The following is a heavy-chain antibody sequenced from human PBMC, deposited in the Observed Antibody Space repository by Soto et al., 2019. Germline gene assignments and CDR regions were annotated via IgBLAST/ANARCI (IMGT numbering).Heavy chain of an antibody. J-gene: IGHJ4*02. Sequence: SETLSLTCTVSGGSISSSSYYWGWIRQPPGKGLEWIGSIYYSGSTYYNPSLKSRVTISVDTSKNQFSLKLSSVTAADTAVYYCARHSRIALSDYWGQGTLVTVSS. CDR1: GGSISSSSYY. D-gene: IGHD5-18*01. V-gene: IGHV4-39*01. CDR3: ARHSRIALSDY. CDR2: IYYSGST.